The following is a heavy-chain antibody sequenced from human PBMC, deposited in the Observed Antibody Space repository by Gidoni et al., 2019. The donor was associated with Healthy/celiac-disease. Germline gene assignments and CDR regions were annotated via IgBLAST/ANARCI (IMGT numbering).Heavy chain of an antibody. CDR3: ARVAYYDSSGYDY. D-gene: IGHD3-22*01. V-gene: IGHV3-53*01. CDR2: IYSGGST. Sequence: EVQLVESGGGLIQPGGSLRLSCAASGFTVSSNYMSWVRQAPGKGLEWVSVIYSGGSTYYADSVKGRFTISRDNSKNTLYLQMNSLRAEDTAVYYCARVAYYDSSGYDYWGQGTLVTVSS. CDR1: GFTVSSNY. J-gene: IGHJ4*02.